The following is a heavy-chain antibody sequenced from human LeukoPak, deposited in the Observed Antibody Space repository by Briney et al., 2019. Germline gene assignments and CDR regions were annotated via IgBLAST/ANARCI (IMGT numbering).Heavy chain of an antibody. CDR1: GGSTSSGGYP. CDR2: IYHSGST. Sequence: SETLSLTCAVSGGSTSSGGYPWSWIRQPPGKGLEWIGYIYHSGSTYYNPSLKSRVTISVDRSKNQLSLKLSSVTAADTAVYYCARGGDLAYFDYWGQGTLVTVSS. D-gene: IGHD3-16*01. J-gene: IGHJ4*02. CDR3: ARGGDLAYFDY. V-gene: IGHV4-30-2*01.